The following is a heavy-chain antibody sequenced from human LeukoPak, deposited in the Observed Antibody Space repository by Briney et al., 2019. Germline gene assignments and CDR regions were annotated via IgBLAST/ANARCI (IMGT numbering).Heavy chain of an antibody. CDR2: IYYSGST. J-gene: IGHJ4*02. V-gene: IGHV4-59*08. CDR1: GGSISSYY. CDR3: ARHDTAAGIDY. Sequence: SETLSLTCTVSGGSISSYYWSWIRQPPGKGLEWIGYIYYSGSTNYNPSLKSRVTISVDTSKNQFSPKLSSVTAADTAVYYCARHDTAAGIDYRGQGTLVTVSS. D-gene: IGHD6-13*01.